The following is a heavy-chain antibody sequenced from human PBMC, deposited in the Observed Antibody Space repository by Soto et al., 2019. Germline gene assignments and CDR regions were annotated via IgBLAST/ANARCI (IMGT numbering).Heavy chain of an antibody. D-gene: IGHD3-16*01. Sequence: QVQLVQSRAEVKNPGASVKVSCKASGYSFTRYGIAWARQAPGQGLEWMGWINTYNGNTNYAQNLQGRVTLTTDTXXSTAYMELTSLRSNDTAIYYCAMVDVYVTPSPQDVWGQGTTVIVS. CDR3: AMVDVYVTPSPQDV. V-gene: IGHV1-18*01. J-gene: IGHJ6*02. CDR2: INTYNGNT. CDR1: GYSFTRYG.